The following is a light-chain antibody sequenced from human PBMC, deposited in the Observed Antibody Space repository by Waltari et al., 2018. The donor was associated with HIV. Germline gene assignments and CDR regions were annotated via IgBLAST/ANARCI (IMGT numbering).Light chain of an antibody. CDR3: QTWTTGIVL. Sequence: QLVLTQSPSASASLRASVKLTCTLSSGHSNYAIAWHQHQPEKGPRYLMRLNIDGSYLKGDGIPDGCSGSRSGAERDLIISSLQSEDEADYYCQTWTTGIVLFGGGTKLTVL. V-gene: IGLV4-69*01. CDR2: LNIDGSY. CDR1: SGHSNYA. J-gene: IGLJ2*01.